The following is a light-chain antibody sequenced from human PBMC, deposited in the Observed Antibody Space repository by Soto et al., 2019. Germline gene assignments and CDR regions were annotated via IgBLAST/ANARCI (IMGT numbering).Light chain of an antibody. CDR3: QDYNSYSQFT. CDR2: GAS. Sequence: DIQMTQSPSSLSASVGDRVTITCRASQGISDFLAWYQQKPGKIPKLLIYGASTLQSGVPSRYSGTGSGPDFTLTISSLQPEDVATYYCQDYNSYSQFTFGPGTKVDIK. V-gene: IGKV1-27*01. CDR1: QGISDF. J-gene: IGKJ3*01.